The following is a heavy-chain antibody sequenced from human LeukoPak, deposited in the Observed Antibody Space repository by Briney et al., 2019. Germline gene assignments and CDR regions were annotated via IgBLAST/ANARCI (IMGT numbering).Heavy chain of an antibody. CDR3: ARGRTGAAGGLDY. CDR2: IYYSGSA. J-gene: IGHJ4*02. CDR1: GGSISSGGYY. Sequence: SETLSLTCTVSGGSISSGGYYWSWLRQHPGKGLEWIGYIYYSGSAYYHPSLKSRVTISVDTSENQYSLKLTSVTAADTAVYYCARGRTGAAGGLDYWGQGTLVTVSS. V-gene: IGHV4-31*03. D-gene: IGHD6-13*01.